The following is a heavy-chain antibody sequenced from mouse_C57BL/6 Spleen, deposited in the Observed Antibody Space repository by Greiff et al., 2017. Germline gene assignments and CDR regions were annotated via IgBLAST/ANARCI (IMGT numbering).Heavy chain of an antibody. CDR1: GYTFTDYY. J-gene: IGHJ4*01. CDR2: INPNNGGT. V-gene: IGHV1-26*01. Sequence: VQLQQSGPELVKPGASVKISCKASGYTFTDYYMNWVKQSHGKSLEWIGDINPNNGGTSYNQKFKGKATLTVDKSSSTAYMGLRSLTSEDSAVYYCARPYGSSYAYYAMDYWVKEPQSPSPQ. D-gene: IGHD1-1*01. CDR3: ARPYGSSYAYYAMDY.